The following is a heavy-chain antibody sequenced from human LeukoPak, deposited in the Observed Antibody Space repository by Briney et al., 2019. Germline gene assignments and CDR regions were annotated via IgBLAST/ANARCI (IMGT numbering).Heavy chain of an antibody. CDR2: ISGSGGST. J-gene: IGHJ4*02. CDR1: GFTFSSYA. CDR3: AKDRDIVVVPAATSTFDY. D-gene: IGHD2-2*01. Sequence: GGSLRLSCAASGFTFSSYAMSWVRQAPGKGLEWVSAISGSGGSTYYADSVKGRFTISRDNSKNTLYLQMNSLRAEDTAVYYCAKDRDIVVVPAATSTFDYWGQGTLVTVSS. V-gene: IGHV3-23*01.